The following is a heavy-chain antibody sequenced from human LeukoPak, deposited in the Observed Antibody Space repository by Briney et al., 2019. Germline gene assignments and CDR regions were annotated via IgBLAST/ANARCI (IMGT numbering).Heavy chain of an antibody. J-gene: IGHJ4*02. V-gene: IGHV4-30-4*01. D-gene: IGHD2-2*01. CDR1: GGSISSGDYY. CDR2: MYYSGST. Sequence: PSQTLSLTCTVSGGSISSGDYYWSWIRQPPGKGLEWIAYMYYSGSTYYNPSLKSRVTMSADTSKNQLSLKLSSVTAADTAVYYCARDVGYCSSTSCYVEYYFDYWGQGTLVTVSS. CDR3: ARDVGYCSSTSCYVEYYFDY.